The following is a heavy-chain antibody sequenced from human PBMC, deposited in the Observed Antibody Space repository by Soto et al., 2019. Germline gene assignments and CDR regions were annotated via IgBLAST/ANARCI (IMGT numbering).Heavy chain of an antibody. CDR2: ISSSSSYI. J-gene: IGHJ1*01. CDR1: GFTFSSYS. CDR3: ARGANCEAVYGY. D-gene: IGHD7-27*01. V-gene: IGHV3-21*01. Sequence: EVQLVESGGGLVKPGGALRLSCAASGFTFSSYSMNWGRQAPGKGLERVSSISSSSSYIYYADSVKGRFTISRDNAKNSLSLQTNRLRAEDTAVYYCARGANCEAVYGYWGPGTLVTVSS.